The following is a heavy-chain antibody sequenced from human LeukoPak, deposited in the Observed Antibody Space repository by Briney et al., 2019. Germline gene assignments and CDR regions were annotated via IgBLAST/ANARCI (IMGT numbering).Heavy chain of an antibody. J-gene: IGHJ5*02. D-gene: IGHD6-13*01. V-gene: IGHV4-59*01. CDR3: ARIPAAGSMGWFDP. Sequence: SETLSLTCTVSGGSISGYYWSWIRQAPGKGLEWIGYNYYSGTTEYNPSLKSRVTISKDTSNNQFSLRLTSLTAADTAVYYCARIPAAGSMGWFDPWGQGTLVTVSS. CDR2: NYYSGTT. CDR1: GGSISGYY.